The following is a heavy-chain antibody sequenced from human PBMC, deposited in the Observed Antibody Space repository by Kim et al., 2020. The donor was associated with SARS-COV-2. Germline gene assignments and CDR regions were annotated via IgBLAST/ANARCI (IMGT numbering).Heavy chain of an antibody. D-gene: IGHD1-1*01. J-gene: IGHJ5*02. Sequence: TTYEQKFHGRVTMTRATSTDTAYMELSSLTSEDTAVYYCARELPNDFWFDPWGQGTLVTVSS. V-gene: IGHV1-46*01. CDR3: ARELPNDFWFDP. CDR2: T.